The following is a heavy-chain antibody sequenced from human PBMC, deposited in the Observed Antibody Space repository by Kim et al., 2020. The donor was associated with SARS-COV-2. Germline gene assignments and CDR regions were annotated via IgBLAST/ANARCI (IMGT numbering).Heavy chain of an antibody. J-gene: IGHJ5*02. CDR1: GGSISSYY. CDR3: ARGRTRTRAFDP. D-gene: IGHD2-8*01. Sequence: SETLSLTCTVSGGSISSYYWSWIRQPPGKGLEWIGYIYYSGSTNYNPSLKSRVTISVDTSKNQFSLKLSSVTAADTAVYYCARGRTRTRAFDPWGQGTLVTVSS. V-gene: IGHV4-59*01. CDR2: IYYSGST.